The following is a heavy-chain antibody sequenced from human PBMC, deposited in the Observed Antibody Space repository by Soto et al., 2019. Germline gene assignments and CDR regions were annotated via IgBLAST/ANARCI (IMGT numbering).Heavy chain of an antibody. D-gene: IGHD2-2*01. Sequence: SETLSLTCTVSGGSISSYYWSWIRQPPGKGLEWIGYIYYSGSTNYNPSLKSRVTISVDTSKNQFSLKLSSVTAADTAVYYCAMGGRYCSSTSCPRTLDYWGQETLVTVSS. CDR2: IYYSGST. CDR1: GGSISSYY. J-gene: IGHJ4*02. V-gene: IGHV4-59*01. CDR3: AMGGRYCSSTSCPRTLDY.